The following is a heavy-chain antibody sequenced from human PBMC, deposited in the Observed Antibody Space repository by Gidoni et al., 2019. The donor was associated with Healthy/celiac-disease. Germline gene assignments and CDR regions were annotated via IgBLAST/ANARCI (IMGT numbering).Heavy chain of an antibody. CDR1: GFPFSNAW. J-gene: IGHJ4*02. CDR2: SKSKTDGGTT. Sequence: EVQLVESGGGLVKPGGSLRLSCAASGFPFSNAWLNWVRQAPGKGLEWVGRSKSKTDGGTTEYAAPVKGRFTISRDDSKNTLYLQMNSLKTEDTAVYYCTTEMIDSSGPYNLYYFDYWGQGTLVTVSS. V-gene: IGHV3-15*07. D-gene: IGHD3-22*01. CDR3: TTEMIDSSGPYNLYYFDY.